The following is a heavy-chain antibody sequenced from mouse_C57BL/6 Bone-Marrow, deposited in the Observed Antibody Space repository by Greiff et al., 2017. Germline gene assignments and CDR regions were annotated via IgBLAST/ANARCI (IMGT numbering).Heavy chain of an antibody. CDR3: ARSLNDYGSSTWFAY. J-gene: IGHJ3*01. CDR2: INPHHGGT. Sequence: EVKLVESGPELVKPGASVKMSCKASGYTFTDYNMHWVKQSHGKSLEWIGYINPHHGGTSYNQKFKGKATLTVNKSSSTAYMELRSLTAEDSAVYYSARSLNDYGSSTWFAYGGQGTVVTVSA. D-gene: IGHD1-1*01. CDR1: GYTFTDYN. V-gene: IGHV1-22*01.